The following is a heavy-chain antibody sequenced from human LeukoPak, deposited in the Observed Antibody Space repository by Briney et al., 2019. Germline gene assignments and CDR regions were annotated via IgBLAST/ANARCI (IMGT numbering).Heavy chain of an antibody. CDR3: ARDAKYYDILTGYYFDAFDI. CDR2: INHSGST. D-gene: IGHD3-9*01. CDR1: GGSFSGYY. V-gene: IGHV4-34*01. Sequence: PSETLSLTCAVYGGSFSGYYWSWIRQPPGKGLEWIGEINHSGSTNYNPSLKSRVTISVDTSKNQFSLKLSSVTATDTAVYYCARDAKYYDILTGYYFDAFDIWGQGTMVTVSS. J-gene: IGHJ3*02.